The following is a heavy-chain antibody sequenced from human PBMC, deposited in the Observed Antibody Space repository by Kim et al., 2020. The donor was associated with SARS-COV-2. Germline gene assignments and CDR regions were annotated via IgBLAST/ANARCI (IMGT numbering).Heavy chain of an antibody. CDR1: GGSISSYY. V-gene: IGHV4-59*08. Sequence: SETLSLTCTVSGGSISSYYWSWIRQPPGKGLEWIGYIYYSGSTNYNPSLKSRVTISVDTSKNQFSLKLSSVTAADTAVYYCARHMGAFFSGMDVWGQGTTVTVSS. D-gene: IGHD3-10*01. J-gene: IGHJ6*02. CDR2: IYYSGST. CDR3: ARHMGAFFSGMDV.